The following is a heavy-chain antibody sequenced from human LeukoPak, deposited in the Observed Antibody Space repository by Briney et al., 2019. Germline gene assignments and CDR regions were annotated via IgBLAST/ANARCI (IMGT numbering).Heavy chain of an antibody. J-gene: IGHJ3*02. D-gene: IGHD5-18*01. CDR3: ARARSSYGYGDAFDI. CDR1: VFTFSSYA. CDR2: ISYDGSSK. V-gene: IGHV3-30*04. Sequence: GRSLRLSCAASVFTFSSYAMHWVRQAPGEGLEWVAVISYDGSSKYYADYVKGRFTISRDNSKNTLYMQMTSLRAEDTAVYYCARARSSYGYGDAFDIWGQGTMVTVSS.